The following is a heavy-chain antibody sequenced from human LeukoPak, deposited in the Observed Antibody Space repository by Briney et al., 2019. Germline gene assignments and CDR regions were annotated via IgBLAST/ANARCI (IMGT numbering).Heavy chain of an antibody. CDR2: ISGSSSTI. D-gene: IGHD3-22*01. CDR3: ARDRYYDSSGYSPPSEVVDY. J-gene: IGHJ4*02. V-gene: IGHV3-48*02. CDR1: GFTFSSYS. Sequence: GGSLRLSCAASGFTFSSYSMIWVRQAPGKGLEWISYISGSSSTIYYAGSVKGRFTISRDNAKNSLYLQMNSLRDEDTSVYYCARDRYYDSSGYSPPSEVVDYWGQGTLVTVSS.